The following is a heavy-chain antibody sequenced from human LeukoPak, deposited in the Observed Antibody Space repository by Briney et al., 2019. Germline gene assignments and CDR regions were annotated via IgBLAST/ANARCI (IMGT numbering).Heavy chain of an antibody. J-gene: IGHJ5*02. CDR3: ARDQSGSPIRFDP. CDR2: ISAYNGAT. D-gene: IGHD5-12*01. CDR1: GYTSTNYG. Sequence: ASVKISCKTSGYTSTNYGISWVRQAPGQGLEWMAWISAYNGATNYAQKFQDRVTMTTDTSTSTAYMELRSLRSDDTAVYYCARDQSGSPIRFDPWGQGTLVTVSS. V-gene: IGHV1-18*01.